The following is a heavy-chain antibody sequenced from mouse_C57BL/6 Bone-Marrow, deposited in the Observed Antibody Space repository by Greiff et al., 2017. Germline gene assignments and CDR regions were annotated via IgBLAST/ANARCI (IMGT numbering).Heavy chain of an antibody. Sequence: EVKVVESGPVLVKPGASVKMSCKASGYTFTDYYMNWVKQSHGKSLEWIGVINPYNGGTSYNQKFKGKATLTVDKSSSTAYMELNSLTSEDSAVYYCARGDYYGNYGAWFAYWGQGTLVTVSA. D-gene: IGHD2-1*01. V-gene: IGHV1-19*01. CDR2: INPYNGGT. CDR3: ARGDYYGNYGAWFAY. J-gene: IGHJ3*01. CDR1: GYTFTDYY.